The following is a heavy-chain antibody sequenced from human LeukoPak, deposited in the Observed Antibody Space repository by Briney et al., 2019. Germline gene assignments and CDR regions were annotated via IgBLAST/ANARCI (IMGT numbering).Heavy chain of an antibody. D-gene: IGHD1-26*01. CDR1: GFTFSSYD. CDR2: IGTAGDT. J-gene: IGHJ5*02. V-gene: IGHV3-13*01. Sequence: GGSLRLSCAASGFTFSSYDMHWVRQATGKGLEWVSAIGTAGDTYYPGSVKGRFTISRENAKNSLYLQMNSLRAGDTAVYYCARAVGATSAFGWFDPWGQGTLVTVSS. CDR3: ARAVGATSAFGWFDP.